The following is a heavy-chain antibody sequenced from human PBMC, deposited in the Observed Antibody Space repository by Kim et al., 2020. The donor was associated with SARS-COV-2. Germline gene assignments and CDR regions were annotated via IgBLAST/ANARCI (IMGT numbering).Heavy chain of an antibody. CDR2: IIPRNGDT. Sequence: ASVKVSCKASGYTFTDYAIHWVRQAPGQGLEWMGWIIPRNGDTKFSQKFRGRVTITRDTAASAAYMRLTSLTFEDTAVYYCARDLSLNGTGYCGQGTQVIVSS. V-gene: IGHV1-3*01. D-gene: IGHD1-20*01. J-gene: IGHJ4*02. CDR1: GYTFTDYA. CDR3: ARDLSLNGTGY.